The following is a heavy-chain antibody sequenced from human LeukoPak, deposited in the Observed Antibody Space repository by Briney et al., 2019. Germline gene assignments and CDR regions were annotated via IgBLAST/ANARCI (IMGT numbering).Heavy chain of an antibody. CDR1: GGSFSGYY. J-gene: IGHJ4*02. CDR3: ARVGYDFWSGYLATKSFDY. V-gene: IGHV4-34*01. Sequence: SETLFLTCAVYGGSFSGYYWSWIRQPPGKGLEWIGEINHSGSTNYNPSFKSRVTISVDTSKNQFSLKLSSVTAADTAVYYCARVGYDFWSGYLATKSFDYWGQGTLVTVSS. D-gene: IGHD3-3*01. CDR2: INHSGST.